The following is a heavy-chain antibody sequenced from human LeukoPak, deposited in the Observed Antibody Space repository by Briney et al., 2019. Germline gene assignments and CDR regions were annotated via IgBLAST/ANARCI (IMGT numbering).Heavy chain of an antibody. D-gene: IGHD5/OR15-5a*01. J-gene: IGHJ3*02. CDR2: IYRAGST. CDR1: GFTVSGNY. CDR3: AGHSVYEGVFDI. Sequence: WGSLSLSCAASGFTVSGNYITWVRQAPGKGLVWVSFIYRAGSTYYADSVKGRFNISRDNSKNALYLQMNSLRVEDTAVYYCAGHSVYEGVFDIWGERTIVTVSS. V-gene: IGHV3-53*01.